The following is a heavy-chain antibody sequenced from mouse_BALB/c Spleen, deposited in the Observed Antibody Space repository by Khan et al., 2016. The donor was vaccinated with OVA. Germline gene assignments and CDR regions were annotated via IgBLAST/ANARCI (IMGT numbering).Heavy chain of an antibody. D-gene: IGHD1-1*02. CDR1: GFNIKDTY. Sequence: EVKLEVSGAELVKPGASVKLSCSASGFNIKDTYIHWMKQRPEQGLEWIGRIDPPNDDSKYGPKFQAKATLTADTSSNTAYPQLSSLTSEDTAVYYCSTLYGHPFAFWGQGTLVSVSA. V-gene: IGHV14-3*02. J-gene: IGHJ3*01. CDR2: IDPPNDDS. CDR3: STLYGHPFAF.